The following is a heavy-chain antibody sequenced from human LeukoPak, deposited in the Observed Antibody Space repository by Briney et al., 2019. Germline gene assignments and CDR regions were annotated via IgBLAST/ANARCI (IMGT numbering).Heavy chain of an antibody. Sequence: GGSLRLSCAASGFTFSSYSMNWVRQAPGKGLEWVSSISSSSSYIYYADSVKGRFTISRDNAKNSLYLQMNSLRAEDTAVYYCARDESRGYSYGSYYYYYYMDVWGKGTTVTVSS. D-gene: IGHD5-18*01. CDR3: ARDESRGYSYGSYYYYYYMDV. CDR2: ISSSSSYI. J-gene: IGHJ6*03. V-gene: IGHV3-21*01. CDR1: GFTFSSYS.